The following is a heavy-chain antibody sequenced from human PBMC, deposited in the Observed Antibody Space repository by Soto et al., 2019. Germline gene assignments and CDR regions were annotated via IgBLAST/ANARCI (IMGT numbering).Heavy chain of an antibody. J-gene: IGHJ4*02. Sequence: PGESLKISCAASGFTLSSYAMSWVRQAPGKGLEWVSAITASGNTDYVDSVKGRFTISRDSSKNTLYLQMNGLRAEDTAIYYCAKEEWELTRPRFDYWGQGTLVTVSS. D-gene: IGHD1-26*01. CDR3: AKEEWELTRPRFDY. CDR1: GFTLSSYA. CDR2: ITASGNT. V-gene: IGHV3-23*01.